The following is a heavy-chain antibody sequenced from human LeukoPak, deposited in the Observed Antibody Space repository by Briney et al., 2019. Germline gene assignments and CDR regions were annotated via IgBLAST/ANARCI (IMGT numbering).Heavy chain of an antibody. CDR1: TYSNSSGYY. Sequence: SETLSLTCSVSTYSNSSGYYWGWIRQPPGKGLEWIGSIYHSGSSSYYNPSLKSRVVMSVDASKNQFYLKLGSVTAADTAVYYCVRVASRAVAADFFDYWGQGTLVTVSS. CDR2: IYHSGSSS. D-gene: IGHD6-19*01. CDR3: VRVASRAVAADFFDY. V-gene: IGHV4-38-2*02. J-gene: IGHJ4*02.